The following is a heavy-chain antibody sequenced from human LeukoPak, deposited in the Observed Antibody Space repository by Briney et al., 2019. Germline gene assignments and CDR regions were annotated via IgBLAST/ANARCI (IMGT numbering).Heavy chain of an antibody. CDR1: GFTVSSNY. V-gene: IGHV3-53*01. CDR3: ARDRRSCSSTSCYTWAFDI. Sequence: PAGGSLRLSCAASGFTVSSNYMSWVRQAPGKGLEWVSVIYSGGSTYYADSVKGRFTISRDNSKNTLYLQMNSLRAEDTAVYYCARDRRSCSSTSCYTWAFDIWGQGTLVTVSS. D-gene: IGHD2-2*02. CDR2: IYSGGST. J-gene: IGHJ4*02.